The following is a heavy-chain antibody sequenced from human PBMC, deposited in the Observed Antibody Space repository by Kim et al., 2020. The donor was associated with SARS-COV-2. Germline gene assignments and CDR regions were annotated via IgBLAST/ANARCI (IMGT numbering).Heavy chain of an antibody. V-gene: IGHV3-21*01. CDR2: ITPSRSYI. CDR3: ARDRSYSYGSGSYAFDI. CDR1: GFTFSSYS. Sequence: GGSLRLSCAASGFTFSSYSINWVRQAPGKGLEWVSSITPSRSYIYYADSVKGRFTISTGNAKNSLYLQMNSLRAEDTAVYFCARDRSYSYGSGSYAFDIWGQGTMVTVSS. D-gene: IGHD3-10*01. J-gene: IGHJ3*02.